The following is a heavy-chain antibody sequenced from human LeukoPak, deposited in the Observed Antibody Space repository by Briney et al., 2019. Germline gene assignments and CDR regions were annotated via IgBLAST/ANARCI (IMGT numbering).Heavy chain of an antibody. D-gene: IGHD3-10*01. Sequence: GGSLRLSCAASGFTFSSYSMNWVRQAPGKGLEWVSSISSSSSYIYYADSVKGRFTISRDNAKNSLYLQMNSLRAEDTAVYYCARRGVQGVIGLEHWGQGTLVTVSS. V-gene: IGHV3-21*01. CDR3: ARRGVQGVIGLEH. J-gene: IGHJ1*01. CDR2: ISSSSSYI. CDR1: GFTFSSYS.